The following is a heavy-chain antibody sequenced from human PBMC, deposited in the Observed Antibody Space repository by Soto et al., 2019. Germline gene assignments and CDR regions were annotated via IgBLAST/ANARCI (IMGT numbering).Heavy chain of an antibody. CDR1: GFTFSDHY. CDR3: ARVRYSSSWHDWEDWFYP. Sequence: EVQLVESGGGLVQPGGSLRLSCAASGFTFSDHYMDWVRQAPGKGLEWVGRTRNKANSYTTEYAASVKGRFTISRDDSKHSLYLQLNSGKTEDTAVYYCARVRYSSSWHDWEDWFYPGGQRTRVTVSS. D-gene: IGHD6-13*01. V-gene: IGHV3-72*01. CDR2: TRNKANSYTT. J-gene: IGHJ5*02.